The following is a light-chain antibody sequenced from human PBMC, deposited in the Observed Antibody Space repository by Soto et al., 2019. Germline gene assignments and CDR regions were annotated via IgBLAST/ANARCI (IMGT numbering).Light chain of an antibody. CDR2: GAS. Sequence: EIVLTQSPGTLSLSPGERAIFSCRASQRLDSSYLAWYQQKPGQAPRLLIYGASSRATGITDRFSGSGSGRDFSLTINRLEPEDSAVYYCQQYGTSPPITFGQGTRLEIK. J-gene: IGKJ5*01. CDR1: QRLDSSY. V-gene: IGKV3-20*01. CDR3: QQYGTSPPIT.